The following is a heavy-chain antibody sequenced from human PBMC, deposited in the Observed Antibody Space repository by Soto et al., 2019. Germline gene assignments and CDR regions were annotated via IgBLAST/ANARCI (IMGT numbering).Heavy chain of an antibody. Sequence: SETLSLTCAVYGGSFSGYYWSWIRQSPGKGLEWIGEINHSGSTNYNPSLKSRVTISVDTSKNQFSLKLSSVTAADTAVYYCARDYSRYCSGGSCYSVYYYGMDVWGQGTTVTVSS. V-gene: IGHV4-34*01. D-gene: IGHD2-15*01. CDR1: GGSFSGYY. J-gene: IGHJ6*02. CDR3: ARDYSRYCSGGSCYSVYYYGMDV. CDR2: INHSGST.